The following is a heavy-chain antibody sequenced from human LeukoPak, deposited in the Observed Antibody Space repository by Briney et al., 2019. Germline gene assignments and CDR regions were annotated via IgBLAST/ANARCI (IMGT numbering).Heavy chain of an antibody. CDR3: ASRTYSSSSGYNWFDP. CDR2: INPNSGGT. V-gene: IGHV1-2*02. D-gene: IGHD6-6*01. Sequence: ASVKVSCKSSGYTFTVYYMHWVRQAPGQGLEWMGWINPNSGGTNYAQKFQGRVTMTRDTSISTAYMELSRLRSDDTAVYYCASRTYSSSSGYNWFDPWGQGTLVTVSS. CDR1: GYTFTVYY. J-gene: IGHJ5*02.